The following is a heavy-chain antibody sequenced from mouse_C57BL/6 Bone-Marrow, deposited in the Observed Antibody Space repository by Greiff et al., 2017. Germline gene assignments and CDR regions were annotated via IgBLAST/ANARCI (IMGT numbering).Heavy chain of an antibody. CDR2: IYPRSGNT. CDR1: GYTFTSYG. V-gene: IGHV1-81*01. J-gene: IGHJ2*01. CDR3: ARSGREWLPPDY. Sequence: VKLVESGAELARPGASVKLSCKASGYTFTSYGISWVKQRTGQGLEWIGEIYPRSGNTYYNEKFKGKATLTADKSSSTAYMELRSLTSEDSAVYFCARSGREWLPPDYWGQGTTLTVSS. D-gene: IGHD2-2*01.